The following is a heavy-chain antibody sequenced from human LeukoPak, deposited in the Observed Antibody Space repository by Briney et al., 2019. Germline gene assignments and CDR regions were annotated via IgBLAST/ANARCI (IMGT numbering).Heavy chain of an antibody. J-gene: IGHJ3*02. Sequence: SVKVSCKASGGTFRSYAISWVRQAPGQGLEWMGRVIPILGIANYAQKFQGRVTITADKSTSTAYMELSSLRSEDTAVYYCARCRRFGIGDACDIWGQGTMVTVSS. V-gene: IGHV1-69*04. CDR3: ARCRRFGIGDACDI. CDR2: VIPILGIA. D-gene: IGHD3-10*01. CDR1: GGTFRSYA.